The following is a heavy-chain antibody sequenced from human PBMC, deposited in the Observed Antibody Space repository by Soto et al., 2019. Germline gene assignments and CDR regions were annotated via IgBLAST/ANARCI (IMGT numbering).Heavy chain of an antibody. V-gene: IGHV1-69*13. J-gene: IGHJ3*02. Sequence: SVKVSCKASGGTFSSYAISWVRQAPGQGLEWMGGIIPIFGTANYAQKFQGRVTITADESTSTAYMELSSLRSEDPAVYYCARETNTYYYDPQAFDIWGQGTMVTVSS. CDR2: IIPIFGTA. D-gene: IGHD3-22*01. CDR3: ARETNTYYYDPQAFDI. CDR1: GGTFSSYA.